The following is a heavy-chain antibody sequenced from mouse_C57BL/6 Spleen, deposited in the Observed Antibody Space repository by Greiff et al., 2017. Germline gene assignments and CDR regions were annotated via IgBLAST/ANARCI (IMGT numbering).Heavy chain of an antibody. Sequence: QVQLQQSGAELVRPGASVTLSCKASGYTFTDYEMHWVKQTPVHGLEWIGAIDPETGGTAYNQKFKGKAILTADKSSSTAYMEIRSLTSEDSAVYYCTRDDYDWFAYWGQGTLVTVSA. CDR2: IDPETGGT. CDR1: GYTFTDYE. D-gene: IGHD2-4*01. CDR3: TRDDYDWFAY. J-gene: IGHJ3*01. V-gene: IGHV1-15*01.